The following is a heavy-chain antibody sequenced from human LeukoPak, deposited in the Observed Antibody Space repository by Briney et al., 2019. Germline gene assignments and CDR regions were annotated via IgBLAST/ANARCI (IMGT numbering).Heavy chain of an antibody. V-gene: IGHV4-59*01. CDR2: IYYSGST. CDR3: ARTVSYFDY. Sequence: SETLSLTCTVSGGSISSYYWSWIRQPPGKGLEWIGYIYYSGSTNYNPSLKSRVTISVDTSKNQFSLKLSSVTAADTAVYYCARTVSYFDYWGQGTLVTVSS. CDR1: GGSISSYY. J-gene: IGHJ4*02.